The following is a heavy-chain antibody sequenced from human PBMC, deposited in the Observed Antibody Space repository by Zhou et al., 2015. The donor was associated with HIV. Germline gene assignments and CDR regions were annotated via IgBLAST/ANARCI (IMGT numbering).Heavy chain of an antibody. CDR2: MNPNSHNV. J-gene: IGHJ3*02. D-gene: IGHD5-18*01. V-gene: IGHV1-8*01. CDR1: GYTFTSCD. CDR3: ARRGTQLWSDSFDI. Sequence: QVQLVQSGAEVRKPGASVRVSCEASGYTFTSCDINWVRQAAGQGLEWMGWMNPNSHNVDFAQKFQGRVTMTGDTSMRTVYMELSGLRSEDTAVYYCARRGTQLWSDSFDIWGRRDEWSPSLQ.